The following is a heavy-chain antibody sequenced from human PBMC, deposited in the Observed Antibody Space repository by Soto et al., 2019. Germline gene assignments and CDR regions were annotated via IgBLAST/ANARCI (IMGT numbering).Heavy chain of an antibody. V-gene: IGHV1-8*01. CDR3: ARERTVAGNDY. D-gene: IGHD6-19*01. J-gene: IGHJ4*02. CDR1: GYTFPGFV. CDR2: MNPNSGNT. Sequence: QVQLVQSGAEVKKPGAPVKVSCTASGYTFPGFVINWMRMAPGQGLEWMGWMNPNSGNTGYAQKFQGRVTMTRNTSISTAYMELSSLRSEDTAVYYCARERTVAGNDYWGQGTLVTVSS.